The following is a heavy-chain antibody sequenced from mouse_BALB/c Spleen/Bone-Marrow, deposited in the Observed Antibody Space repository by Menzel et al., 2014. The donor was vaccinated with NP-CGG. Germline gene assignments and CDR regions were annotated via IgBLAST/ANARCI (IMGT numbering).Heavy chain of an antibody. Sequence: VHLVESGAELVRPGSSVKISCRASGYVFSSYWMNWVKQRPGQGLEWIGQIYPGDGDINYNGKFKGKATLTADKSSSTAYMQLSSVTSEDSAVYFCARKYGDYWGQGTTLTVSS. CDR1: GYVFSSYW. V-gene: IGHV1-80*01. D-gene: IGHD2-10*02. CDR2: IYPGDGDI. CDR3: ARKYGDY. J-gene: IGHJ2*01.